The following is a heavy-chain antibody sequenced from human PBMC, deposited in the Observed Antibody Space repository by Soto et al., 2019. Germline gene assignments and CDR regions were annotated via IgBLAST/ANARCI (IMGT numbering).Heavy chain of an antibody. CDR1: GFTFSSYA. CDR2: ISGSGGST. CDR3: AKATTMIVVVITIGLNFDY. V-gene: IGHV3-23*01. Sequence: GGSLRLSCAASGFTFSSYAMSWVRQAPGKGLERVSAISGSGGSTYYADSVKGRFTISRDNSKNTLYLQMNSLRAEDTAVYYCAKATTMIVVVITIGLNFDYWGQGTLVTVSS. J-gene: IGHJ4*02. D-gene: IGHD3-22*01.